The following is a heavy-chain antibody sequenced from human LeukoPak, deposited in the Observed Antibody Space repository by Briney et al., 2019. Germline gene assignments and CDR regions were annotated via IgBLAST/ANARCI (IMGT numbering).Heavy chain of an antibody. CDR3: ARGGGLDV. J-gene: IGHJ6*02. CDR2: ISWNSGSI. Sequence: PGGSLRLSCAASGFTFDDYAMHWVRQAPGKGLEWVSGISWNSGSIGCADSVKGRFTISRDNAKNSLYLQMSNLRAEDTAVYFCARGGGLDVWGQGATVTVSS. CDR1: GFTFDDYA. D-gene: IGHD3-16*01. V-gene: IGHV3-9*01.